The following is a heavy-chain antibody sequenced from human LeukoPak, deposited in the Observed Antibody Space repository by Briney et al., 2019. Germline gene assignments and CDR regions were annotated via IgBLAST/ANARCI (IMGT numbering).Heavy chain of an antibody. CDR1: GGSFSGYY. D-gene: IGHD3-16*02. J-gene: IGHJ4*02. V-gene: IGHV4-34*01. Sequence: SETLSLTCAVYGGSFSGYYWSWIRQPPGKGLEWIGEINHSGSTNYNPSLKSRVTISVDMSKNQFSLKLSSVTAADTAVYYCARIRPIMITFGGVIATYYFDYWGQGTLVTVSS. CDR3: ARIRPIMITFGGVIATYYFDY. CDR2: INHSGST.